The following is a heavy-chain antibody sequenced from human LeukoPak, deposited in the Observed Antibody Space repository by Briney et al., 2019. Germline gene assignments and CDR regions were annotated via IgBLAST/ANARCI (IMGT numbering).Heavy chain of an antibody. Sequence: GGTLRLSCAASGFSFSSYGMSWVRQAPGKGLEWVSGISGSGASTYYADSVKGRFTISRDNSKNTLHLQMNSLRAEDTAVYYCAKDRSRYDSSAYDFDHWGQGTLVTVSS. V-gene: IGHV3-23*01. CDR3: AKDRSRYDSSAYDFDH. CDR2: ISGSGAST. D-gene: IGHD3-22*01. CDR1: GFSFSSYG. J-gene: IGHJ4*02.